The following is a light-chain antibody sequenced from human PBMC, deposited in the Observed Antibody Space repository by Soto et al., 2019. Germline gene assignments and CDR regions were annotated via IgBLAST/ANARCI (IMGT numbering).Light chain of an antibody. V-gene: IGKV1-9*01. CDR3: QHLNSYPPT. CDR2: AAS. CDR1: QGISSY. Sequence: DIQLTQSPSFLSASIGDSVTITCRASQGISSYLAWYQQKPGRAPKLLIYAASTLQSGVPSRFSGSGSGTEFTLTISSLQLEDFATYYCQHLNSYPPTFGPGTKVDIK. J-gene: IGKJ3*01.